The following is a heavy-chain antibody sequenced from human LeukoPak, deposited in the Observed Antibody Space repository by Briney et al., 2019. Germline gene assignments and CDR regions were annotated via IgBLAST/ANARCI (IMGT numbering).Heavy chain of an antibody. J-gene: IGHJ5*02. D-gene: IGHD3-10*01. V-gene: IGHV4-39*07. CDR2: IYYSGST. CDR3: ARDLELLWFGESFDP. CDR1: GGSVSSSSYY. Sequence: SETLSLTCTVFGGSVSSSSYYWSWIRQPAGKGLEWIGSIYYSGSTYYNPSLKSRVTISVDTSKNQFSLKLSSVTAADTAVYYCARDLELLWFGESFDPWGQGTLVTVSS.